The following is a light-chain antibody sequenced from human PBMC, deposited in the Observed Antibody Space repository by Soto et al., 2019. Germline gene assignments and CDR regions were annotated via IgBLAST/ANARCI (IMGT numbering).Light chain of an antibody. V-gene: IGKV1-5*03. CDR1: QTISSW. Sequence: DIQMTQSPSTLSGSVGDRVTITCRASQTISSWLAWYQQKPGKAHKLLIYEASNLESGVPSRFSGSGSGTEFTLTISSLQPDDFATYYCQHYNSYSEAFGQGTKV. J-gene: IGKJ1*01. CDR2: EAS. CDR3: QHYNSYSEA.